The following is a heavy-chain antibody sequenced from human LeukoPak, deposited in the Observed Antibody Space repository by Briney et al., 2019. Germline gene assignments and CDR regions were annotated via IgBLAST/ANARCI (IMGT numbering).Heavy chain of an antibody. CDR3: ARRAARPERYFDY. V-gene: IGHV4-39*01. CDR2: FYYSVST. J-gene: IGHJ4*02. D-gene: IGHD6-6*01. Sequence: PSETLSLNCTVSGGSISSSSYYWGWSRQPPGKGLEWISIFYYSVSTYYTPSLNSLVTISVDTSKNQFSLKLSSVTAADTAVYYCARRAARPERYFDYWGQGTLVTVSS. CDR1: GGSISSSSYY.